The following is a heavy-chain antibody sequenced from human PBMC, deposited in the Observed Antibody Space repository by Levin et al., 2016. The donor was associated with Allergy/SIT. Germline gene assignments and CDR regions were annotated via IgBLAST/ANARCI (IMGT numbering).Heavy chain of an antibody. V-gene: IGHV4-31*02. Sequence: RQAPGKGLEWIGYIYYTRSTSYNPSLQSRVSISMDTSKNQISLRLTSVTAADTALYYCSSSLRYWGQGILVTVSS. CDR3: SSSLRY. CDR2: IYYTRST. J-gene: IGHJ4*02. D-gene: IGHD3-9*01.